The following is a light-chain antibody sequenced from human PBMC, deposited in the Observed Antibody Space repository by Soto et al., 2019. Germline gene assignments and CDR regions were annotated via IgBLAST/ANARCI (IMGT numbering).Light chain of an antibody. Sequence: EIVMTQSPASLSVSPGERATLSCRASHSVSSNLAWYQQKPGQAPRLLIYGASTRATGIPVRFSGSGSGTEFTLTISSLQSEDFAVYYCQQYNNWPPLTFGGGTKVEI. V-gene: IGKV3-15*01. CDR1: HSVSSN. CDR2: GAS. CDR3: QQYNNWPPLT. J-gene: IGKJ4*01.